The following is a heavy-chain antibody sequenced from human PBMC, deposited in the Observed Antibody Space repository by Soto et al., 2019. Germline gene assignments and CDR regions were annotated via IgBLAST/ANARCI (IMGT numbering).Heavy chain of an antibody. J-gene: IGHJ5*01. V-gene: IGHV1-69*13. CDR1: ADTLSSYG. CDR2: IIPIFGTA. D-gene: IGHD2-2*01. CDR3: VRGPPYTNYAFAWFDS. Sequence: SVKVSCKASADTLSSYGINWVRQAPGQGLEWMGGIIPIFGTAKYPQKFKGRVTITADESTSTVYMDLSSLSSEDTAVYCCVRGPPYTNYAFAWFDSWGQGTQVTVS.